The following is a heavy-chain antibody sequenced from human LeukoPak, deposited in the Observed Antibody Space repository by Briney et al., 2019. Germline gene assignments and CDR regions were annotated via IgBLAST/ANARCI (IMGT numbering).Heavy chain of an antibody. CDR1: GGSMSSYY. CDR3: AREPYGSGTFDY. Sequence: SETLSLTCTVSGGSMSSYYWSWIRQPPGKALEWIGYIYYSGSTNYNPSLKSRVTISVDTSKNQFSLKLSSVTAADTAEYYCAREPYGSGTFDYWGQGTLVTVSA. J-gene: IGHJ4*02. D-gene: IGHD3-10*01. CDR2: IYYSGST. V-gene: IGHV4-59*01.